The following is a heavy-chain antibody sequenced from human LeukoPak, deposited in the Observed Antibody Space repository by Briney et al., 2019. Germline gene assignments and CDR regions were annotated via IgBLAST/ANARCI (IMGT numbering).Heavy chain of an antibody. CDR2: FDPEDGET. CDR3: ATSPLVVAAPFDY. D-gene: IGHD2-15*01. Sequence: GASVKVPCKVSGYTLTELSMHWVRQAPGKGLEWMGGFDPEDGETIYAQKFQGRVTMTEDTSTDTAYMELSSLRSEDTAVYYCATSPLVVAAPFDYWGQGTLVTVSS. CDR1: GYTLTELS. V-gene: IGHV1-24*01. J-gene: IGHJ4*02.